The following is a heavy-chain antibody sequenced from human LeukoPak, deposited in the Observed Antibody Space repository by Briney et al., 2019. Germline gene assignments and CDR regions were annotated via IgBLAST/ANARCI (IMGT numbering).Heavy chain of an antibody. CDR1: GFTFSSYA. V-gene: IGHV3-23*01. CDR2: ISGSGGST. Sequence: PGGSLRLSCAASGFTFSSYAMSWVRQAPGKGLEWVSAISGSGGSTYYADSVKGRFTISRDNSKNTLYLQMNSLRAEDTAVYYCAISHQDYYYNPRLTDYWGQGTLVTVSS. CDR3: AISHQDYYYNPRLTDY. J-gene: IGHJ4*02. D-gene: IGHD3-22*01.